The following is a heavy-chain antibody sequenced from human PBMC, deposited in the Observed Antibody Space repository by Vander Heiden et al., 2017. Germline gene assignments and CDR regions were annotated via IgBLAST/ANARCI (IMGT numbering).Heavy chain of an antibody. CDR3: ARDRPKTLYSSKT. Sequence: EVQLVESGGGLVKPGGSLRLSCAASGFTFSSYSMNWVRQAPGKGLEWVSSISSSSSYIYYADSVKGRFTISRDNAKNSLYLQMNSLRAEDTAVYYCARDRPKTLYSSKTWGQGTLVTVSS. CDR1: GFTFSSYS. J-gene: IGHJ5*02. D-gene: IGHD6-19*01. V-gene: IGHV3-21*01. CDR2: ISSSSSYI.